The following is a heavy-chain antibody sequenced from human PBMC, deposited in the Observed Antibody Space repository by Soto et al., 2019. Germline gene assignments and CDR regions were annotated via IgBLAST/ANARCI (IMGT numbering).Heavy chain of an antibody. CDR2: IYYSGST. CDR1: GGSISSGDYY. CDR3: ARAALGSSSWYRAWFDP. Sequence: SETLSLTCTVSGGSISSGDYYWSWIRQPPGKGLEWIGYIYYSGSTYYNPSLKSRVTISVDTSKNQFSLKLSSVTAADTPVYYCARAALGSSSWYRAWFDPWGQGTLVTVSS. J-gene: IGHJ5*02. D-gene: IGHD6-13*01. V-gene: IGHV4-30-4*01.